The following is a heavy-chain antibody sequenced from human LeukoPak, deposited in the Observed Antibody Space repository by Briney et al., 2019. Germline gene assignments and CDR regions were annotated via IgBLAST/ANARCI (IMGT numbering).Heavy chain of an antibody. CDR3: ARHPHCSGGTCLSAFDH. D-gene: IGHD2-15*01. CDR2: IDPSDSYT. Sequence: THGASLKISCKGSGSRFTSYWISWVRQLPGKGLEWMGRIDPSDSYTNYSPSFQGHVTISADKSISTAYLPWSSLKASDTAMYYCARHPHCSGGTCLSAFDHWGQGTLVTVSS. CDR1: GSRFTSYW. V-gene: IGHV5-10-1*01. J-gene: IGHJ4*02.